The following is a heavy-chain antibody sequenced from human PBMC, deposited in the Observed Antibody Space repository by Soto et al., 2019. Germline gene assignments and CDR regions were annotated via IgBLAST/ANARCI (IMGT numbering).Heavy chain of an antibody. CDR1: GGPINSGGYY. CDR2: IYYSGST. J-gene: IGHJ5*02. Sequence: SETLSLTCTVSGGPINSGGYYWSWIRQHPGKGLEWIGYIYYSGSTYYNPSLKSRVTISVDTSKNQFSLKLSSVTAADTAVYYCARAKRIAAAGSNWFHPWGQGTLVTVS. D-gene: IGHD6-13*01. V-gene: IGHV4-31*03. CDR3: ARAKRIAAAGSNWFHP.